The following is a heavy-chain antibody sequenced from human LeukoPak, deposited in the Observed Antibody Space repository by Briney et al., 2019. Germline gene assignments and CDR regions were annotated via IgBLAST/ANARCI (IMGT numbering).Heavy chain of an antibody. CDR1: GFTFSSYS. Sequence: GGSLRLSCAASGFTFSSYSMNWVRQASGKGLEWVGRIRSTANGYATAYAASVKGRFTISRDDSKNTAYLQMDSLKTEDTAVYYCTGNYYGSGSYADFDYWGQGTLATVSS. CDR3: TGNYYGSGSYADFDY. D-gene: IGHD3-10*01. V-gene: IGHV3-73*01. J-gene: IGHJ4*02. CDR2: IRSTANGYAT.